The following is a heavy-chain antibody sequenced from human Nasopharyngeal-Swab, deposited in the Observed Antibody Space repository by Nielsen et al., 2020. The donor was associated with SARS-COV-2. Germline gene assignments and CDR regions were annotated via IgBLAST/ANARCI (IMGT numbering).Heavy chain of an antibody. V-gene: IGHV3-9*01. Sequence: SLKISCAASGFTFDDYAMHWVRQAPGKGLGWVSGITWNSGGIGYADSVKGRFTISRDNAKNSLYLQMNSLRPEDTALYYCAKLGAQGAVADHFDSWGQGTLVTVSS. D-gene: IGHD6-19*01. CDR2: ITWNSGGI. J-gene: IGHJ4*02. CDR3: AKLGAQGAVADHFDS. CDR1: GFTFDDYA.